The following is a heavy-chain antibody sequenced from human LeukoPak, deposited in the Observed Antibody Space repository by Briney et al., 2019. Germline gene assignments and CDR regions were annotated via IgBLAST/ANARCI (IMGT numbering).Heavy chain of an antibody. CDR2: IFYSGIT. D-gene: IGHD1-26*01. J-gene: IGHJ5*02. CDR1: GGSISSYY. V-gene: IGHV4-59*01. CDR3: ARDSGSYPHWFAP. Sequence: SETLSLTCTVSGGSISSYYWNWIRQPPGKGLEWIGYIFYSGITNYNPPLKSRVTISVDTSKKQFSLKLTSVTAADTAVYYCARDSGSYPHWFAPWGQGTLVTVSS.